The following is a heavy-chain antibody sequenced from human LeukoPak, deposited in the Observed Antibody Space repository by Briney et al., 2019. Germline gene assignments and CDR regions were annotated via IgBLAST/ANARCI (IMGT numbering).Heavy chain of an antibody. CDR3: AGEFDDYVWGSYRYPILDY. CDR1: GFTFSSYW. CDR2: IKQDGSEK. J-gene: IGHJ4*02. V-gene: IGHV3-7*03. D-gene: IGHD3-16*02. Sequence: PGGSLRLSCAASGFTFSSYWMSWVRQAPGKGLEWVANIKQDGSEKYYVDSVKGRFTISRDNAKNSLYLQMNSLRAEDTAVYYCAGEFDDYVWGSYRYPILDYWGQGTLVTVSS.